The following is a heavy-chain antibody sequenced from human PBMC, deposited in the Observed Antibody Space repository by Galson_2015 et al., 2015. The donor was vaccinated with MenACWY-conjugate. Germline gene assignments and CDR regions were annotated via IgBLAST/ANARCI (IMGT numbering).Heavy chain of an antibody. CDR3: ARGHYGMDV. CDR1: GFTFSSCA. Sequence: SLRLSCAASGFTFSSCAMSWVRQAPGKGLEWVSGITGSDGRTFYAASVKGRFAISRDNSKNTVYLQMNSLRAEDTVVYFCARGHYGMDVWGQGTTVTVSS. J-gene: IGHJ6*02. CDR2: ITGSDGRT. V-gene: IGHV3-23*01.